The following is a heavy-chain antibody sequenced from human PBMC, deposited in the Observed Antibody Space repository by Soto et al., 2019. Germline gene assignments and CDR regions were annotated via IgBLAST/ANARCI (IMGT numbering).Heavy chain of an antibody. Sequence: PSETLSLTCTVSGGSISSGGYYWSWIRQHPGKGLEWIGYIYYSGSTYYNPSLKSRVTISVDTSKNQFSLKLSSVTAADTAVYYCARSSSFLGGGGVVPDAFDIWAQGTMVTVSS. CDR3: ARSSSFLGGGGVVPDAFDI. V-gene: IGHV4-31*03. D-gene: IGHD3-3*01. J-gene: IGHJ3*02. CDR2: IYYSGST. CDR1: GGSISSGGYY.